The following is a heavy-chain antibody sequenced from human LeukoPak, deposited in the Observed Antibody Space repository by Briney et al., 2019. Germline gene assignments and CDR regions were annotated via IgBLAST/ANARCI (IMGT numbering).Heavy chain of an antibody. J-gene: IGHJ3*02. V-gene: IGHV1-2*02. Sequence: ASVKVSCKASGYTFTGYYMHWVRQAPGQGLEWMGWINPNSGGTNYAQKFQGRVTMTRDTSISTAYMELSRLRSDDTAVYYCAREEYVIEAFDIWGQGTMVTVSS. CDR3: AREEYVIEAFDI. D-gene: IGHD3-22*01. CDR2: INPNSGGT. CDR1: GYTFTGYY.